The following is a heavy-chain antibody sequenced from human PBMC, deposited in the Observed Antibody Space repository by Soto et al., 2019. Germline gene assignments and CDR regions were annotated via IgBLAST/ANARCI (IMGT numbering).Heavy chain of an antibody. CDR3: TRWDGRCSGGSCFFDT. J-gene: IGHJ4*02. CDR2: INEDGTKR. D-gene: IGHD2-15*01. CDR1: GFSLTQYW. Sequence: EVQLVESGGGLGQSGGSLRLSCIASGFSLTQYWMSWVRQTPRKGLEWVGKINEDGTKRDYMESVEGRFTISRDNAKNSVSLQMNSLRADDTAVYFCTRWDGRCSGGSCFFDTWGQGTLVTVSS. V-gene: IGHV3-7*01.